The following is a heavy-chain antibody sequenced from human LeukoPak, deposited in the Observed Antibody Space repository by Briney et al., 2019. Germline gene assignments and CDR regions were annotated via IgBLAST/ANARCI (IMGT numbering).Heavy chain of an antibody. Sequence: ASVKVTCKASGYTFTGYYMHWVRQAPGQGLEWMGWINPKSGGTNYAQKFQGRVTMTRDTSISTAYMELSRLRSDDTAVYYCARARFRSIVGAISEVNYWGQGTLVSVSS. V-gene: IGHV1-2*02. CDR3: ARARFRSIVGAISEVNY. CDR2: INPKSGGT. CDR1: GYTFTGYY. D-gene: IGHD1-26*01. J-gene: IGHJ4*02.